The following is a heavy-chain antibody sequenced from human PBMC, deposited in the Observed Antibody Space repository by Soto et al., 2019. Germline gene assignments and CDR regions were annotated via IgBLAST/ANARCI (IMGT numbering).Heavy chain of an antibody. CDR1: GGSVSSGSYY. V-gene: IGHV4-61*01. J-gene: IGHJ4*02. CDR3: AREGYDFWSGYYFDY. Sequence: TLSLTCTVSGGSVSSGSYYWSWIRQPPGKGLEWIGYIYYSGSTNYNPSLKSRVTISVDTSKNQFSLKLSSVTAADTAVYYCAREGYDFWSGYYFDYWGQGTLVTVSS. D-gene: IGHD3-3*01. CDR2: IYYSGST.